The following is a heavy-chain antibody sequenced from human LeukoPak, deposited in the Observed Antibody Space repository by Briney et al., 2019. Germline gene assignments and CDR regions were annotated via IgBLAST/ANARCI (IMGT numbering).Heavy chain of an antibody. J-gene: IGHJ4*02. V-gene: IGHV3-23*01. CDR1: GFTVSSNY. Sequence: PGGSLRLSCAASGFTVSSNYMNWVRQAPGKGLEWVSGISGSGGSTYYADSVKGRFTISRDNSKNTLYLQMNNLRAEDTAVYYCAKVEYYYDSSAPRSSDYWGQGTLVTVSS. CDR3: AKVEYYYDSSAPRSSDY. D-gene: IGHD3-22*01. CDR2: ISGSGGST.